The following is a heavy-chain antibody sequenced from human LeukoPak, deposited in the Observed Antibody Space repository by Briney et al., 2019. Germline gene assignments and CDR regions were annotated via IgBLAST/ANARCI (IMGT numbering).Heavy chain of an antibody. CDR3: AKHDFWSGYSSPLDV. V-gene: IGHV4-59*08. J-gene: IGHJ6*02. CDR2: IYYSGST. Sequence: PSETLSLTCTVSGGSISSYYWSWIRQPPGKGLEWIGYIYYSGSTNYNPSLKSRVTISVDTSKNQFSLKLSSVTAADTAVYYCAKHDFWSGYSSPLDVWGQGTTVTVSS. CDR1: GGSISSYY. D-gene: IGHD3-3*01.